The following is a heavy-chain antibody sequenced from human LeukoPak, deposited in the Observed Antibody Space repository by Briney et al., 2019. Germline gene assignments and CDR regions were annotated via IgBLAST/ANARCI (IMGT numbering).Heavy chain of an antibody. CDR1: GFTFSSYG. CDR3: ARGRGSSGWPFDY. D-gene: IGHD6-19*01. Sequence: PGRSLRLSCAASGFTFSSYGMHWVRQAPGRGLEWVALILYDGSNKYYADSVKGRFTISRDNSKNTLDLQMNSLRAEDTAVYYCARGRGSSGWPFDYWGQGTLVIVSS. V-gene: IGHV3-33*01. CDR2: ILYDGSNK. J-gene: IGHJ4*02.